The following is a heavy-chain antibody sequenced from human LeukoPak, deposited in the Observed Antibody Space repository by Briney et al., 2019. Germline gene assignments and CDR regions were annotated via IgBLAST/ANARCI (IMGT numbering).Heavy chain of an antibody. D-gene: IGHD5-24*01. CDR1: GGSFSGYY. J-gene: IGHJ6*03. V-gene: IGHV4-34*01. Sequence: SETLSLTCAVYGGSFSGYYWSWIRQPPGKGLEWIGEINHSGGTNYNPSLKSRVTISVDTSKNQFSLKLSSVTAADTAVYYCARGGRDGYNRGYYYMDVWGKGTTVTVSS. CDR2: INHSGGT. CDR3: ARGGRDGYNRGYYYMDV.